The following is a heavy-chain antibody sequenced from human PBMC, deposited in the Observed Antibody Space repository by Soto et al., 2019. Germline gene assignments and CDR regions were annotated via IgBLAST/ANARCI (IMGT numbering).Heavy chain of an antibody. D-gene: IGHD1-26*01. V-gene: IGHV5-51*01. Sequence: GESLKISCQGSGYIFSSYWIAWVRQMSGKGLEWMGIIYPGDSDTRYSPSFQGQVTISADRSISTAYLQWSSLKASDTAMYYCARGSARGSHCYYGLDVWGQGATVTVSS. CDR3: ARGSARGSHCYYGLDV. CDR2: IYPGDSDT. CDR1: GYIFSSYW. J-gene: IGHJ6*02.